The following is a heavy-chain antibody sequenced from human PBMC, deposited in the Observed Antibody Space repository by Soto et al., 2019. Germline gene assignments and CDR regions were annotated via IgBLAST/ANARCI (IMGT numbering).Heavy chain of an antibody. Sequence: EVQRVESGGGLVQPGGSLRLSCAASGFTVSSNYMSWVRQAPGKGLEWVSVIYSGGSTYYADSVKGRFTISRDNSKNTLYLQMNSLRAEATSVYLLARGRAYRYGYDYWGQGTLVTVSP. CDR2: IYSGGST. CDR1: GFTVSSNY. J-gene: IGHJ4*02. CDR3: ARGRAYRYGYDY. D-gene: IGHD5-18*01. V-gene: IGHV3-66*01.